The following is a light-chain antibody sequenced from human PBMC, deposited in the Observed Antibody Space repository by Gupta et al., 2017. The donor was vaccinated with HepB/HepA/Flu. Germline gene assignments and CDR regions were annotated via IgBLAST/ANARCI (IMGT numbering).Light chain of an antibody. CDR2: ANN. J-gene: IGLJ2*01. Sequence: QSVLTQPPSVSGAPGPRVPISCTGSPYNPGAGYDVHWYQQLPGTAPKLLIYANNIRPSGVPDRFSGSKSGTSASLAITGLQAEDEAEYYCQSYDSSLSVLFGGGTKLTVL. CDR1: PYNPGAGYD. CDR3: QSYDSSLSVL. V-gene: IGLV1-40*01.